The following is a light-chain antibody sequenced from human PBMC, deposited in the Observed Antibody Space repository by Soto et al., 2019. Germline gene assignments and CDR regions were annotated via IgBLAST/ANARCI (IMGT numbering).Light chain of an antibody. CDR1: SSNIGSNY. J-gene: IGLJ3*02. V-gene: IGLV1-47*01. CDR2: RNN. CDR3: AAWDYSLSGFWV. Sequence: QLVLTQPPSASGTPGQRVTISCSGSSSNIGSNYVYWYQQLPGTAPKLLIYRNNQRPSGVPDRFSGSKSGTSASLAISGLRSEYEADYYCAAWDYSLSGFWVFRGGTKLTVL.